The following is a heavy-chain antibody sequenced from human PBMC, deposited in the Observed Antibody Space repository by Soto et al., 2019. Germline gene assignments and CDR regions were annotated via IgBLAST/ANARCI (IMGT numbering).Heavy chain of an antibody. CDR3: ARVSVDTAMVNFDY. V-gene: IGHV1-3*01. D-gene: IGHD5-18*01. Sequence: GASVKVSCKASGYTFTSYAMHWVRQAPGQRLEWMGWINAGNGNTKYSQKFQGRVTITRDTSASTAYMELSSLRSEDTDVYYCARVSVDTAMVNFDYWGQGTLVTVSS. CDR2: INAGNGNT. CDR1: GYTFTSYA. J-gene: IGHJ4*02.